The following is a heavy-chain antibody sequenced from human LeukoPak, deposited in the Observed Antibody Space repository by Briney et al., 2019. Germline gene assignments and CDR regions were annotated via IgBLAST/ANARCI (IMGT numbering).Heavy chain of an antibody. Sequence: ETLSLTCTVSSVSLTNYYWSWIRQPPGKGLEWIGYIFFSGTTNYNPSLKSRVTISVDTSKNQFSLKMTSVTAADTAVYYCARVSSSMVRGSILDYYYYMDVWGKGTTVTISS. J-gene: IGHJ6*03. CDR2: IFFSGTT. V-gene: IGHV4-59*01. CDR3: ARVSSSMVRGSILDYYYYMDV. D-gene: IGHD3-10*01. CDR1: SVSLTNYY.